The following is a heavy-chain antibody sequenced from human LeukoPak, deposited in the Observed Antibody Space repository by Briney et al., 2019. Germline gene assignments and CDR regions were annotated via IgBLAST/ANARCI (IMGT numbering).Heavy chain of an antibody. CDR2: ISAYNGNT. CDR1: GYTFTSYG. D-gene: IGHD2-2*01. Sequence: ASVKVSCKASGYTFTSYGISWVRQAPGQGLEWMGWISAYNGNTNYAQKLQGRVTMTTDTSTSTAYMELRSLRSDDTAVYYCARDVVVVPAAIQNYYYGMDVWGQGTTVTVSS. CDR3: ARDVVVVPAAIQNYYYGMDV. V-gene: IGHV1-18*01. J-gene: IGHJ6*02.